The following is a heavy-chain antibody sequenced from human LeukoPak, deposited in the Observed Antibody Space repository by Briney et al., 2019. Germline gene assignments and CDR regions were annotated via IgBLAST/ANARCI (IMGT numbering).Heavy chain of an antibody. J-gene: IGHJ3*02. CDR1: GYTLTSYD. V-gene: IGHV1-8*01. D-gene: IGHD3-3*01. CDR2: MNPNSGNT. Sequence: ASVKVSRKASGYTLTSYDINWVRQATGQGLEWMGWMNPNSGNTGYAQKFQGRVTMTRNTSISTAYMELSSLRSEDTAVYYCARGGITYYDFWSGYFDDAFDIWGQGTMVTVPS. CDR3: ARGGITYYDFWSGYFDDAFDI.